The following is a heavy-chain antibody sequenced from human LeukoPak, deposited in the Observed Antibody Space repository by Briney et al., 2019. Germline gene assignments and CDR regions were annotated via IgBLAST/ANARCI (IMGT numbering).Heavy chain of an antibody. Sequence: PGGSLRLSCAASGFTFSDYYMSWIRQAPGKGLEWVSYISSSGSTIYYADSVKGRFTISRDNAKNSLYLQMNSLRAEDTAVYYCARDGRYVLRFLEWSSPYYYGMDVWGQGTTVTVSS. CDR3: ARDGRYVLRFLEWSSPYYYGMDV. CDR1: GFTFSDYY. V-gene: IGHV3-11*01. D-gene: IGHD3-3*01. CDR2: ISSSGSTI. J-gene: IGHJ6*02.